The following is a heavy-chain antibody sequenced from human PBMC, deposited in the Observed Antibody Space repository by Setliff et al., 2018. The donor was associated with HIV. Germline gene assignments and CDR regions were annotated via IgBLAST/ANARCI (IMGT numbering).Heavy chain of an antibody. J-gene: IGHJ4*02. CDR1: GGSISSGTDF. V-gene: IGHV4-61*02. Sequence: SETLSLTCSVSGGSISSGTDFWSWIRQPAGKGLERIGRIYTSGSTKYNPSLDSRVTISVDTSKNQFSLNLRSVTAADTAVYYCAREPAAGAYYFDYWGQGTLVTVSS. CDR2: IYTSGST. CDR3: AREPAAGAYYFDY. D-gene: IGHD6-13*01.